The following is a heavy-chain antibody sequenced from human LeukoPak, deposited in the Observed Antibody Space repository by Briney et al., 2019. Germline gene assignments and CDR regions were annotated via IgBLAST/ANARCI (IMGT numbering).Heavy chain of an antibody. CDR1: GFTFESYH. CDR2: ISSSSSYI. J-gene: IGHJ4*02. CDR3: AKDIRGSSWSSYYFDY. Sequence: GGSLRLSCAASGFTFESYHMNWVRQAPGKGLEWVSSISSSSSYIYYADSVKGRFSISRDNVKNSLYLELNSLRAEDTAVYYCAKDIRGSSWSSYYFDYWGQGTLVTVSS. V-gene: IGHV3-21*01. D-gene: IGHD6-13*01.